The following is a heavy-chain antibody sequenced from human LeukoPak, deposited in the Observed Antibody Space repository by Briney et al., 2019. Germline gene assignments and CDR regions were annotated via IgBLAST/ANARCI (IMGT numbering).Heavy chain of an antibody. CDR3: ARDYDI. J-gene: IGHJ3*02. CDR1: GGSIGSGSYY. CDR2: IYTSGST. V-gene: IGHV4-61*02. Sequence: SETLSLTCAVSGGSIGSGSYYWSWIRQPAGKGLEWIGRIYTSGSTNYNPSLKSRVTISVDTSKNQFSLKLSSVTAADTAVYYCARDYDIWGQGTMVTVSS.